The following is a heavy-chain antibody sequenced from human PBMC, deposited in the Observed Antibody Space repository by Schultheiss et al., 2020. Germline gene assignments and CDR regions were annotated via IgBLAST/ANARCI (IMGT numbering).Heavy chain of an antibody. J-gene: IGHJ4*02. V-gene: IGHV3-23*01. CDR1: GFTFSTYS. CDR3: AKVGRLGRGDY. D-gene: IGHD7-27*01. Sequence: GESLKISCAASGFTFSTYSMNWVRQAPGKGLEWVSAISGSGGSTYYADSVKGRFTISRDNSKNTLYLQMNSLRAEDTAVYYFAKVGRLGRGDYWGQGTLVTVSS. CDR2: ISGSGGST.